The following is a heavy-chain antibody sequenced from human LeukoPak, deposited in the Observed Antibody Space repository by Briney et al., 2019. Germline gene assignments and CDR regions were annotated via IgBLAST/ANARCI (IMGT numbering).Heavy chain of an antibody. Sequence: SETLSLTCTVSGGSISSSSYYWGWIRQPPGKGLEWIGSIYYSGSTYYNPSLKSRVTISVDTSKNQFSLKLSSVTAADTAVYYCARDQYYDSSGYYPWGQGTLVTVSS. CDR1: GGSISSSSYY. D-gene: IGHD3-22*01. CDR3: ARDQYYDSSGYYP. V-gene: IGHV4-39*07. CDR2: IYYSGST. J-gene: IGHJ5*02.